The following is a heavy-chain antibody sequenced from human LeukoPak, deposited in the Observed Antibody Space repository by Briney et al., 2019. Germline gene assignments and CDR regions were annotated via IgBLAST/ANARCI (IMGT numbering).Heavy chain of an antibody. Sequence: GGSLGLSCAASGLTFSSYWMHWVRQAPGKGLVWVSRINSDGSSTSYADSVKGRFTISRDNAKNTLYLQMNSPRAEDTAVYYCARRSSGSPPYYFGYWGQGTLVTVSS. CDR1: GLTFSSYW. CDR3: ARRSSGSPPYYFGY. J-gene: IGHJ4*02. D-gene: IGHD1-26*01. CDR2: INSDGSST. V-gene: IGHV3-74*01.